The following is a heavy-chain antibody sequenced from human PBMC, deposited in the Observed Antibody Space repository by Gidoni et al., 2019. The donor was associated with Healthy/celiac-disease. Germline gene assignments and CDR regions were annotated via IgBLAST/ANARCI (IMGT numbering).Heavy chain of an antibody. J-gene: IGHJ6*02. CDR2: INHSGST. D-gene: IGHD3-10*01. V-gene: IGHV4-34*01. CDR1: GGSFRCYY. Sequence: QVQLQQWGAGLLKPSATLSLTCAVYGGSFRCYYWSWIRQPPGKGLEWIGEINHSGSTNYNPSLKSRVTISVDTSKNQFSLKLSSVTAADTAVYYCAAGRTKGYYYYGMDVWGQGTTVTVSS. CDR3: AAGRTKGYYYYGMDV.